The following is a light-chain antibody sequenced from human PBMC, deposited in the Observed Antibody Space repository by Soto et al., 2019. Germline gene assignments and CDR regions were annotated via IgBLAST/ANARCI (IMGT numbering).Light chain of an antibody. V-gene: IGLV1-44*01. CDR1: SSNIGSGYD. Sequence: QSVLTQPPSVSGAPGQRVTISCTGSSSNIGSGYDVHWYHQLPGTAPKLLIYSNDQRPSGVPGRFSGSKSGTSASLAISGLQSEDEGEYYCATWEDSLNGPVFGGGTKLTV. CDR3: ATWEDSLNGPV. J-gene: IGLJ3*02. CDR2: SND.